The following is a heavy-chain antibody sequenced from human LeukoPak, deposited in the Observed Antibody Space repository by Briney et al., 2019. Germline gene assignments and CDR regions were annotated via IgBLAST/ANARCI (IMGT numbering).Heavy chain of an antibody. CDR2: IKKDGSEE. CDR1: GFTFSSYW. J-gene: IGHJ4*02. CDR3: ARDGGKYGSGSD. V-gene: IGHV3-7*01. Sequence: GGSLRLSCAASGFTFSSYWMTWVRQAPGKGLEWVANIKKDGSEEYYVDSVKGRFTISRDNSKNTLYLQMNSLRAEDTAVYYCARDGGKYGSGSDWGQGTLVTVSS. D-gene: IGHD3-10*01.